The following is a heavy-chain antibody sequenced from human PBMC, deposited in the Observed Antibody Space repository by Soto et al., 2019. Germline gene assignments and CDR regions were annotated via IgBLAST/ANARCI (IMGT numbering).Heavy chain of an antibody. D-gene: IGHD3-10*01. Sequence: QVQLVQSGAEVKKPGSSVKVSCKASGGTFSSYAISWVRQAPGQGLEWMGGIIPIFGTANYAQKFQGRVTITADESTSTAYMELSSLRSEDTAVYYCARERSWGGSGSYPDRYYYYGMDVWGQGTTVTVSS. J-gene: IGHJ6*02. CDR2: IIPIFGTA. CDR1: GGTFSSYA. CDR3: ARERSWGGSGSYPDRYYYYGMDV. V-gene: IGHV1-69*01.